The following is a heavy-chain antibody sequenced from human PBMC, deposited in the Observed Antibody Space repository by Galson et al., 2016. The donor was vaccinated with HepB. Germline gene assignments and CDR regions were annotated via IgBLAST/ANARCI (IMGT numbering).Heavy chain of an antibody. J-gene: IGHJ4*02. Sequence: SLRLSCAASGFIFSRYWVAWVRQAPGKTLEWVANINEDGSEEKFVDSVKGRFTISRDNTKKTVYLQMSSLRVDDTAVFYCATERDYGIMGYWGQGTLVTVSS. D-gene: IGHD4-17*01. CDR1: GFIFSRYW. CDR3: ATERDYGIMGY. V-gene: IGHV3-7*01. CDR2: INEDGSEE.